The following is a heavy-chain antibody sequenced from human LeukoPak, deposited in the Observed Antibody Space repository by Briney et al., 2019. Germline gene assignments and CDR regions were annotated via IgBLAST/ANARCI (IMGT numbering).Heavy chain of an antibody. CDR1: GFTFSSYA. CDR3: AKDRAYYDRSGYSDY. J-gene: IGHJ4*02. V-gene: IGHV3-23*01. Sequence: GGSLRLSCAASGFTFSSYAMSWVRQAPGKGLEWVSAISGSGGSTYYADSVKGRFTISRDNSKNTLYLQMNSLRAEDTAVYYCAKDRAYYDRSGYSDYWGQGTLVTVSS. D-gene: IGHD3-22*01. CDR2: ISGSGGST.